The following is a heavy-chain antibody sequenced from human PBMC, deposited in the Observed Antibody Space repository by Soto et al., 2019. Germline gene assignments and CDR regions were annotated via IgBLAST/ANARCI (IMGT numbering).Heavy chain of an antibody. D-gene: IGHD1-26*01. CDR3: AGEKVGTTGIDF. V-gene: IGHV1-8*01. CDR1: GYTFTGYD. CDR2: MNPNSGNT. Sequence: QAQLVQSGAEVKKPGASVKVSCKASGYTFTGYDIKWVRQATGQGLEWMGWMNPNSGNTGYAQNFQCRVTMTRDNSITTAYMELTSLRDDDSAVYYCAGEKVGTTGIDFWGQGTLVTVSS. J-gene: IGHJ4*02.